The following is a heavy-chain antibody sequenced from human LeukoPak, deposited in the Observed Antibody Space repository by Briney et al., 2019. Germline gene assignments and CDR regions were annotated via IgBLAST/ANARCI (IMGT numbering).Heavy chain of an antibody. V-gene: IGHV3-66*02. CDR2: IYSGMTT. CDR1: GFTVSSDD. J-gene: IGHJ4*02. CDR3: ARKIAGRLSYFDY. Sequence: GGSLRLSCAASGFTVSSDDMSWVRQAPGKGLEWGSVIYSGMTTYYSDSVKGRFTISRDNSKNTLYLQMNSLRAEGTAVYYCARKIAGRLSYFDYWGQGTLVTVSS. D-gene: IGHD6-6*01.